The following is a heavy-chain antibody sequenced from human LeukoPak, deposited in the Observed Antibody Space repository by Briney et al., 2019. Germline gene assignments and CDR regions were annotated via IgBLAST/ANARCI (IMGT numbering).Heavy chain of an antibody. D-gene: IGHD2-15*01. CDR3: ARVKLGAAYYFDY. V-gene: IGHV4-34*01. CDR2: INHSGST. CDR1: VGSFSGYY. Sequence: PSETLSLTCAVYVGSFSGYYWSWIRQPPGKGLEWIGEINHSGSTNYNPSLKSRVTISVDTSKNQFSLKLSSVTAADTAVYYCARVKLGAAYYFDYWGQGTLVTVSS. J-gene: IGHJ4*02.